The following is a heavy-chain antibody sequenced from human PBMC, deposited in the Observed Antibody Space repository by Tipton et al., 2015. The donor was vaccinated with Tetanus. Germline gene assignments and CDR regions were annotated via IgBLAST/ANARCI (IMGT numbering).Heavy chain of an antibody. V-gene: IGHV1-18*04. CDR3: ARYELAKLLLLY. CDR1: GYTFTSYG. Sequence: LVQSGAEVKKPGASVKVSCKASGYTFTSYGISWVRQAPGQGLEWIGWISAYNGNTNYAQKLQGRVTMTTDTSTRTAYTELRGLRSGDTAVYYCARYELAKLLLLYWGQGTLVTVSS. CDR2: ISAYNGNT. D-gene: IGHD2-15*01. J-gene: IGHJ4*02.